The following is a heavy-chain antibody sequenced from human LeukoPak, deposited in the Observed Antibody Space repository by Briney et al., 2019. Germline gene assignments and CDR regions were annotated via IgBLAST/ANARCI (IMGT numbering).Heavy chain of an antibody. V-gene: IGHV3-23*01. D-gene: IGHD3-10*01. CDR3: ARGLSGTYSALDY. CDR2: TSGSGTST. Sequence: GGSLSLSCAASGFTFSSYAMNWVRQAPGKGLEWVSGTSGSGTSTYYADSVKGPFTISRYNSKNPLSLQMNSLRAEDTAVYYCARGLSGTYSALDYWGQGTRVTVSS. J-gene: IGHJ4*02. CDR1: GFTFSSYA.